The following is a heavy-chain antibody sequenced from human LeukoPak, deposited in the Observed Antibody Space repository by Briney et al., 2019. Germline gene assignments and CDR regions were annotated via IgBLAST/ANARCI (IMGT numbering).Heavy chain of an antibody. J-gene: IGHJ5*01. CDR3: ARKVAGSGNWFDP. V-gene: IGHV4-4*02. D-gene: IGHD6-19*01. CDR2: IYHSGTT. CDR1: GVSISSSNR. Sequence: PSGTLSLTCAVSGVSISSSNRWSWVRQPPGKGLEWIGEIYHSGTTNYNPSLQSRVTISVDKSKNQFSLKLSSVTAADTAVYYCARKVAGSGNWFDPWGQGTTVTVSS.